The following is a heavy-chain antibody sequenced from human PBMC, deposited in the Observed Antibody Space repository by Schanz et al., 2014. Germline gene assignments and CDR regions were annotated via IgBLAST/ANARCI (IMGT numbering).Heavy chain of an antibody. Sequence: QVQLQESGPGLVKASQTLSLTCSVSGASISSANHYWAWVRQPPGKGLECIGFISYSGSTYYNPSLKSRVTISVDTSKNQFSLNLSSATAADTAVYYCARDRGHGDLPGDIWGQGTMVTVSS. CDR1: GASISSANHY. CDR3: ARDRGHGDLPGDI. V-gene: IGHV4-31*03. J-gene: IGHJ3*02. D-gene: IGHD4-17*01. CDR2: ISYSGST.